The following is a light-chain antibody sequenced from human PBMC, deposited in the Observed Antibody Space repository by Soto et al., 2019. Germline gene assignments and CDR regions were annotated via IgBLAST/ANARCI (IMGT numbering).Light chain of an antibody. CDR3: QHYNSYSLT. J-gene: IGKJ1*01. CDR1: QSISSW. Sequence: DIQMTQSPSTLSASVGDRVTITCRASQSISSWLAWYQQKPGKAPKLLIYDASSLESGVPSRFSGSGSGTDFTLTISSLQPDDFTTYYCQHYNSYSLTFGQGTKVEIK. CDR2: DAS. V-gene: IGKV1-5*01.